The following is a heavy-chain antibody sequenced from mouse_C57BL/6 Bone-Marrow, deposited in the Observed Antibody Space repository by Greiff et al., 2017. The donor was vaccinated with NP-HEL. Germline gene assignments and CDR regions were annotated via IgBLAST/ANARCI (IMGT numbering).Heavy chain of an antibody. CDR2: ISDGGSYT. CDR1: GFTFSSYA. CDR3: AREGWGTGY. Sequence: EVQLVESGGGLVKPGGSLKLSCAASGFTFSSYAMSWVRQTPEKRLEWVATISDGGSYTYYPDNGKCRFTISRDNAKNNLYLQMSHLKSEDTAMYYCAREGWGTGYWGQGTTLTVSS. V-gene: IGHV5-4*01. J-gene: IGHJ2*01. D-gene: IGHD2-3*01.